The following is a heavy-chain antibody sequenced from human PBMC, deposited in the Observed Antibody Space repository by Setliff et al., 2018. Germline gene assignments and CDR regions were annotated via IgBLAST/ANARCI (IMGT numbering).Heavy chain of an antibody. Sequence: PSETLSLTCTVSGGSVNSHYWSWIRQPPGKGLEWIGFIFYSGDTKSNPSLKSRVTMSVDTSKNQFSLKLSSVTAADTAVYYCARMSGFLYMDVWGKGTTVTVSS. J-gene: IGHJ6*03. CDR2: IFYSGDT. CDR1: GGSVNSHY. D-gene: IGHD3-3*01. CDR3: ARMSGFLYMDV. V-gene: IGHV4-59*08.